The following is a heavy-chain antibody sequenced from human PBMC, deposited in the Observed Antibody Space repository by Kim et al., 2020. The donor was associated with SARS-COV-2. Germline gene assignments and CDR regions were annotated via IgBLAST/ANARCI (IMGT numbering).Heavy chain of an antibody. V-gene: IGHV4-4*02. CDR3: ARDRAYYDDWFDP. D-gene: IGHD3-3*01. Sequence: STPPLKSRVTISVDKSKNQFSLRLSAVTAADTAVYYCARDRAYYDDWFDPWGQGTLVTVSS. J-gene: IGHJ5*02.